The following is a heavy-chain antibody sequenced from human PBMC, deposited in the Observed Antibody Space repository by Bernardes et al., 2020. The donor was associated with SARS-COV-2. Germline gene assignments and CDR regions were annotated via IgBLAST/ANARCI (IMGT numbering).Heavy chain of an antibody. V-gene: IGHV4-59*08. J-gene: IGHJ6*02. Sequence: SETLSLTCTVSGGSISYYYWSWIRQSPGKALEWIGYIYYSGSTNYNPSLKSRVTIPVDTSKKQLSLKLRSVTAADTAVYYCPRHHQDCTKGVCRTYYYYGLDVWGQGTTVTGSS. CDR3: PRHHQDCTKGVCRTYYYYGLDV. CDR1: GGSISYYY. D-gene: IGHD2-8*01. CDR2: IYYSGST.